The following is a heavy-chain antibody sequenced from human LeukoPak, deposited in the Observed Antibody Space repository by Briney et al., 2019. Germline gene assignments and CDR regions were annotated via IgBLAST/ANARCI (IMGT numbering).Heavy chain of an antibody. Sequence: GGSLRLSCTASGFTFSSYAMSWVRQAPGKGLEWVSAIGGRDGSTNYADSVKGRFTISRDNSRNTLYLQMNSLRAEDSAVYYCAKPKGNYYDSSGYYGPFDYWGQGTLVTVSS. V-gene: IGHV3-23*01. CDR3: AKPKGNYYDSSGYYGPFDY. J-gene: IGHJ4*02. CDR2: IGGRDGST. CDR1: GFTFSSYA. D-gene: IGHD3-22*01.